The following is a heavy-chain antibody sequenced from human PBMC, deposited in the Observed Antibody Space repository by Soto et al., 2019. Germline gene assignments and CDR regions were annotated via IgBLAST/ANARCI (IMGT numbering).Heavy chain of an antibody. CDR1: GFTFSIYA. CDR2: ITYSGGSR. CDR3: AKKGYYDTSGYPIRYFDY. D-gene: IGHD3-22*01. V-gene: IGHV3-23*01. Sequence: GGSLRLSCAASGFTFSIYAMAWVRQAPGKGLEWVSTITYSGGSRDYADSVKGRFTISRDNSKNTLYLQMNSLRAEDTAVYYCAKKGYYDTSGYPIRYFDYWGQGTLVTVSS. J-gene: IGHJ4*02.